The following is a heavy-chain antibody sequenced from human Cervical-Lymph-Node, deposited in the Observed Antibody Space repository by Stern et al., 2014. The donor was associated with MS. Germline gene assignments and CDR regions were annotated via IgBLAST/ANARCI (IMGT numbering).Heavy chain of an antibody. Sequence: VQLVESGADVKKPGSSVRVSCKASGDISWLRQAPGQGLEWMGGIIRPVGTAHYTQRFQGRLRIAANKSTNPIYMELSSLRSDDTAVYYCARGAGDNWFDPWGQGTLVSVSS. CDR1: GD. CDR3: ARGAGDNWFDP. J-gene: IGHJ5*02. CDR2: IIRPVGTA. D-gene: IGHD3-10*01. V-gene: IGHV1-69*06.